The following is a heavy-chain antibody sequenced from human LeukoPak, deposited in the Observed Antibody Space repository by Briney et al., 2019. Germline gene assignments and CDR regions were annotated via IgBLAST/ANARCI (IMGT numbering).Heavy chain of an antibody. CDR2: IDHSVTT. Sequence: SETLSLTCVVYGGSFSGYYWSWIRQPPGKGLEWIGEIDHSVTTNYNPSLKSRVTIPVDTSKNQFSLKWTSVTAAETAVYYCARSATVTTGYFDYWGQGALVTVSS. CDR1: GGSFSGYY. CDR3: ARSATVTTGYFDY. V-gene: IGHV4-34*01. J-gene: IGHJ4*02. D-gene: IGHD4-17*01.